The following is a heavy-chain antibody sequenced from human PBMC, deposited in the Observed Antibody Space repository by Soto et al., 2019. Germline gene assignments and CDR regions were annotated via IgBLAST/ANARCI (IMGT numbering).Heavy chain of an antibody. Sequence: QVQLQESGPGLVKPSQTLSLTCTVSGGSISSGDFFWTWIRQPPGKGLEWIGYIYYSGSTYYNPSLKRRVTISVDTSKSQFSRNLSSATAADPAVYYCAGECIQLPFGMDVWGQGTTVTVSS. D-gene: IGHD5-18*01. CDR1: GGSISSGDFF. V-gene: IGHV4-30-4*01. J-gene: IGHJ6*02. CDR2: IYYSGST. CDR3: AGECIQLPFGMDV.